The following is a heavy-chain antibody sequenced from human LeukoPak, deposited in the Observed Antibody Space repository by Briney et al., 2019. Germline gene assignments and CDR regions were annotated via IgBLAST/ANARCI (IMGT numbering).Heavy chain of an antibody. J-gene: IGHJ4*02. D-gene: IGHD2-15*01. Sequence: GGSLRLSCAASGFTFRSYAMTWVRQTPGKGLEWVSAISGGGGATYYADSVKGLFTISRDNSKNTLYLQMDSLRAEDTAIYYCAKSLAPCGGSCYEKYYFDYWGQGTLVTVSS. CDR3: AKSLAPCGGSCYEKYYFDY. CDR2: ISGGGGAT. V-gene: IGHV3-23*01. CDR1: GFTFRSYA.